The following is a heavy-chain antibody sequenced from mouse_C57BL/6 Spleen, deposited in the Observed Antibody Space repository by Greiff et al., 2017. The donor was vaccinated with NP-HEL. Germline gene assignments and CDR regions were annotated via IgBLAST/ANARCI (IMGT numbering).Heavy chain of an antibody. Sequence: VQLQQSGPELVKPGASAKISCKASGYSFTGYYMNWVKQSPEKSLEWIGEINPSTGGTTYNQKFKAKATLTVDKSSSTAYMQLKSLTSEDSAVYYCARSGPMDYWGQGTSVTVSS. V-gene: IGHV1-42*01. J-gene: IGHJ4*01. D-gene: IGHD3-1*01. CDR3: ARSGPMDY. CDR2: INPSTGGT. CDR1: GYSFTGYY.